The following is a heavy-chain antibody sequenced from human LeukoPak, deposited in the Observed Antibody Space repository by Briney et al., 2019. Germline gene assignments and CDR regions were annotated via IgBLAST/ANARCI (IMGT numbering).Heavy chain of an antibody. Sequence: GGSLRLSCAASGFNFRSYWMSWVRVHQAPGKGLEWVANINQDGSEKYYVDSVKGRFSISRDNAKNSLYLQMNSLRAEDTAVYYCARERGEHDSGWSVYFQHWGQGTLVTVSS. J-gene: IGHJ1*01. D-gene: IGHD6-19*01. CDR1: GFNFRSYW. CDR3: ARERGEHDSGWSVYFQH. CDR2: INQDGSEK. V-gene: IGHV3-7*01.